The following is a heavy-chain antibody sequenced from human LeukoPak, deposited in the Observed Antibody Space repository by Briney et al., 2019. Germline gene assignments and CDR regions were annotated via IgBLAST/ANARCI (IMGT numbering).Heavy chain of an antibody. Sequence: GRSLRLSCAASGFTFSSYGMTWVRQAPGKGLEWVSYISSSGGTIYYADSVKGRFTISRDNAQNSLYLQMNSLRDEDTAVYFCARASFQRWLQLGGDWGQGTLVTVSS. CDR2: ISSSGGTI. CDR1: GFTFSSYG. J-gene: IGHJ4*02. CDR3: ARASFQRWLQLGGD. D-gene: IGHD5-24*01. V-gene: IGHV3-48*02.